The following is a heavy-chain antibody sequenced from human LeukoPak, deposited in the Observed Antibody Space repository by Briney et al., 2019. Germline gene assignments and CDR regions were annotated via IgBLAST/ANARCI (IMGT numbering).Heavy chain of an antibody. D-gene: IGHD1-14*01. J-gene: IGHJ4*02. Sequence: GGSLKLSCAASGFIFSGSAIHWVRQASGKGLEWVGRIRGKVYSYETTYAASVKGRFTISRIDSNNTAYLQMNSLNTDDTAVYYCTTMSTTEGFDYWGQGTLVTVSS. V-gene: IGHV3-73*01. CDR1: GFIFSGSA. CDR3: TTMSTTEGFDY. CDR2: IRGKVYSYET.